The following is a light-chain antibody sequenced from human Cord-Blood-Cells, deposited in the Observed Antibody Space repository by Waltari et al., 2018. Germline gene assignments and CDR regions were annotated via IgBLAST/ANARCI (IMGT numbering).Light chain of an antibody. V-gene: IGKV3-20*01. CDR3: QQYGSSPWT. J-gene: IGKJ1*01. CDR2: GAS. CDR1: ESVSSSY. Sequence: IVLTQSPGTLSLSPGERATLSCRASESVSSSYLAWYQQKPGQAPRLLIYGASSRATGIPDRFSGSGSGTDFTLTISRLEPEDFAVYYSQQYGSSPWTFGQGTKVEIK.